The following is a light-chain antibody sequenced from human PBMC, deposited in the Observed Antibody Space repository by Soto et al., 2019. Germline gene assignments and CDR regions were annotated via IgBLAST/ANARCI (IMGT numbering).Light chain of an antibody. Sequence: AIRMTQSPSSLSASTGDRVTITCRASQGISSYLAWYQQKPGKAPKLLIYAASTLQSGVPSRFSGSGSETDFTLTISCLQSEDFATYYCQQYYSYPALTFGGGTKVEIK. CDR2: AAS. V-gene: IGKV1-8*01. J-gene: IGKJ4*01. CDR1: QGISSY. CDR3: QQYYSYPALT.